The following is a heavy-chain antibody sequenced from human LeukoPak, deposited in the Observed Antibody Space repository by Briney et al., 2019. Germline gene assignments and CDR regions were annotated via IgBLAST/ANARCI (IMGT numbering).Heavy chain of an antibody. CDR2: INPRGGST. D-gene: IGHD2-2*01. CDR3: ARDVSSPSSWWFDP. V-gene: IGHV1-46*01. Sequence: ASVKVSCKASGYTFTSHFMHWVRQAPGQGLEWMGIINPRGGSTSYTQKFQGRVTMTRDTSTSTVYMELSSLRSEDTAVYYCARDVSSPSSWWFDPWGQGTLVIVSS. J-gene: IGHJ5*02. CDR1: GYTFTSHF.